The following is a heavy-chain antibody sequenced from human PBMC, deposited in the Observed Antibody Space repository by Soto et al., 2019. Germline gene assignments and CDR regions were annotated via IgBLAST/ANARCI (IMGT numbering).Heavy chain of an antibody. V-gene: IGHV4-30-4*01. J-gene: IGHJ4*02. D-gene: IGHD7-27*01. CDR2: IYSGGSI. CDR1: GGSISNVNDC. CDR3: ARGPSGDKVDY. Sequence: QVQLQESGPGLVKPSQTLSLTCIVSGGSISNVNDCWSWIRQRPDKGPEWIGHIYSGGSIYNNPSPTSPVTILVDTSKNQFSLQLSSVSAADTAVYYCARGPSGDKVDYWGQGTLVTVSS.